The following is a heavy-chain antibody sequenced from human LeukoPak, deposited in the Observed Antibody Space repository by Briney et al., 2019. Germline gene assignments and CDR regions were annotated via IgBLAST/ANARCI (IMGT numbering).Heavy chain of an antibody. CDR1: GFTFSNAW. D-gene: IGHD4-11*01. CDR3: TTSSTVTVLYDFDY. Sequence: PGGSLRLSCAASGFTFSNAWMSWVRQAPGKGLEWVGRIKSKTDGGTTDYAAPVKGRFTISRDDSKNTLYLQMNSLKTEDTAVYYCTTSSTVTVLYDFDYWGQGTLVTVSS. CDR2: IKSKTDGGTT. J-gene: IGHJ4*02. V-gene: IGHV3-15*01.